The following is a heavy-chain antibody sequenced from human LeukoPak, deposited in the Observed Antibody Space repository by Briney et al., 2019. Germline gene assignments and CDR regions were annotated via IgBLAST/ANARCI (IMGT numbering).Heavy chain of an antibody. CDR1: GFTVSSNY. CDR2: IYSGGST. CDR3: ARGGDSSTDNWFDP. V-gene: IGHV3-66*01. Sequence: EGSLRLSCAASGFTVSSNYMSWVRQAPGKGLEWVSVIYSGGSTYYADSVKGRFTISRDNSKNTLYLQMNSLRAEDTAVYYCARGGDSSTDNWFDPWGQGTLVTVSS. J-gene: IGHJ5*02. D-gene: IGHD6-13*01.